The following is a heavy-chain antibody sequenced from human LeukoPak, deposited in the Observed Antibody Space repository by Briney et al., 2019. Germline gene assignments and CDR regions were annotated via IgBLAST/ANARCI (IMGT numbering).Heavy chain of an antibody. CDR1: GGSISSSSYY. D-gene: IGHD6-13*01. J-gene: IGHJ5*02. CDR3: AIGRAAAGIHWFDP. V-gene: IGHV4-39*07. Sequence: ASETLSLTCTVSGGSISSSSYYWGWIRQPPGKGLEWIGSIYHSGSTYYNPSLKSRVTISVDTSKNQFSLKLSSVTAADTAVYYCAIGRAAAGIHWFDPWGQGTLVTVSS. CDR2: IYHSGST.